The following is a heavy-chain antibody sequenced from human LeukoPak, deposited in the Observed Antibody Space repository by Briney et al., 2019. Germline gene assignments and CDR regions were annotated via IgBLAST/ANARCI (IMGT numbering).Heavy chain of an antibody. CDR2: VYYTGST. J-gene: IGHJ5*02. CDR3: ARHSGSGSLSRPFDP. D-gene: IGHD3-10*01. Sequence: SETLSLTCTVSGDSVTSGTFYWAWLRQPPGKGLEWIATVYYTGSTYYNPSLKSRVTISIDTSKNQFSLKLRSVVAPDTALYYCARHSGSGSLSRPFDPWGQGTLVTVSS. V-gene: IGHV4-39*01. CDR1: GDSVTSGTFY.